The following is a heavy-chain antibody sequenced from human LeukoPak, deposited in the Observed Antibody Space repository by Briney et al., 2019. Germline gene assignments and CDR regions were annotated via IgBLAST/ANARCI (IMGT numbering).Heavy chain of an antibody. D-gene: IGHD2-15*01. J-gene: IGHJ4*02. CDR3: ARGRKCSGSCYSDY. CDR1: GYTFTSYD. CDR2: MNPNSGNT. Sequence: EASVKVSCKASGYTFTSYDINWVRQATGQGLEWMGWMNPNSGNTGYAQKFQGRVTMTRNTSISTAYMELSSLRSEDTAVYYCARGRKCSGSCYSDYWGQGTLVTVSS. V-gene: IGHV1-8*01.